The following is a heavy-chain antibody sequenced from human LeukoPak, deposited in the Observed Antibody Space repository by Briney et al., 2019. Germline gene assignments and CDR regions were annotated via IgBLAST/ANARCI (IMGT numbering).Heavy chain of an antibody. CDR2: IRSKAYGGTT. CDR1: GFTFGDYA. CDR3: TRDYFPPYYDFWSGYWRENWFDP. Sequence: GGSLRLSCTASGFTFGDYAISWVRQAPGKGLEWVGFIRSKAYGGTTEYAASVKGRFTISRDDSKSIAYLQMNSLKTEDTAVYYCTRDYFPPYYDFWSGYWRENWFDPWGQGTLVTVSS. J-gene: IGHJ5*02. V-gene: IGHV3-49*04. D-gene: IGHD3-3*01.